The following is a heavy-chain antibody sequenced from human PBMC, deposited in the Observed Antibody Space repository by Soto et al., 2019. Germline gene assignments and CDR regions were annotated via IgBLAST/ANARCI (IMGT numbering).Heavy chain of an antibody. J-gene: IGHJ4*02. CDR2: ISAKNGDT. CDR3: GRDPPEKPADF. V-gene: IGHV1-18*01. Sequence: QVKLVQSGAEVKKPGASVKVSCKASGYTFPSYGITWVRQAPGQGLEWMGWISAKNGDTNFAQKFRGRVTMTTDTSTSTVYMELRSLQPDDTAVYYCGRDPPEKPADFWGQGTVVTVAS. CDR1: GYTFPSYG.